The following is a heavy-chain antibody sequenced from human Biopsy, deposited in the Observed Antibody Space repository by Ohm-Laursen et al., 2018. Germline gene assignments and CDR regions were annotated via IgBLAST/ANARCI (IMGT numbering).Heavy chain of an antibody. J-gene: IGHJ6*02. Sequence: SVKVSCKTSGGTFSNYAITWVRQAPGQGLEWMGGIIPMFGKTNYAQNFQGRVTITADVLTSTAYMEVSSLRSEDTAVYFCARAACGTTRCYELTPYYYYYGMDVWGQGTTVTVSS. D-gene: IGHD2-2*01. V-gene: IGHV1-69*13. CDR1: GGTFSNYA. CDR2: IIPMFGKT. CDR3: ARAACGTTRCYELTPYYYYYGMDV.